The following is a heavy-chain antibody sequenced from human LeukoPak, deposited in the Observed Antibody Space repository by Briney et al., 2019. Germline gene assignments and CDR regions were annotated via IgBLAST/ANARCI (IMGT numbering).Heavy chain of an antibody. J-gene: IGHJ5*02. Sequence: SETLSLTCAVYGGSFSGYYWSWIRQPPGKGLEWIGEINHSGSTNYNPSLKSRVIISVDTSKNQFSLKLSSVTAADTAVYYCARRPSYYDFWSGYPNWFDPWGQGTLVTVSS. CDR2: INHSGST. CDR3: ARRPSYYDFWSGYPNWFDP. V-gene: IGHV4-34*01. D-gene: IGHD3-3*01. CDR1: GGSFSGYY.